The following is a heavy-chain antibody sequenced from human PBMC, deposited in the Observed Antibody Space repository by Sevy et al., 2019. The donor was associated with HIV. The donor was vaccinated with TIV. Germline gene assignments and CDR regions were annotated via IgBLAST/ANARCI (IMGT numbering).Heavy chain of an antibody. CDR1: GFTSEDYG. Sequence: GGSLRLSCAASGFTSEDYGMNWVRQAPGKGLEWVSGINWNGDSTAYADSVKGRFTISRDNAKNSLFLQMTSLRAEDTALYYCARAMVERYTYGYNSHYAMDVWGQGTTVTVSS. CDR3: ARAMVERYTYGYNSHYAMDV. D-gene: IGHD5-18*01. V-gene: IGHV3-20*04. J-gene: IGHJ6*02. CDR2: INWNGDST.